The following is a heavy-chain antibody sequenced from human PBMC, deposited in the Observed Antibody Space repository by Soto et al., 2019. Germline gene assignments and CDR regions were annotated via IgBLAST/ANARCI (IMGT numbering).Heavy chain of an antibody. D-gene: IGHD6-19*01. CDR3: ARVSSIAVAGNYFDY. CDR2: IYYSGST. CDR1: GGSISSYY. Sequence: QVQLQESGPGLVKPSETLSLTCTVSGGSISSYYWSWIRKPQGKGLEWIGYIYYSGSTNYNPSLKSRVTISVDTSKNQFSLKLSSVTAADTAVYYCARVSSIAVAGNYFDYWGQGTLVTVSS. J-gene: IGHJ4*02. V-gene: IGHV4-59*01.